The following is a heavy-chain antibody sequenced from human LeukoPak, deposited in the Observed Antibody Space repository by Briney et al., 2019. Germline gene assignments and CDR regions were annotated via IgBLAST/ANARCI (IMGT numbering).Heavy chain of an antibody. CDR3: ARVASYSDAFDI. V-gene: IGHV1-18*04. J-gene: IGHJ3*02. Sequence: ASVKVSCKASGYTFTSYYMHWVRQAPGQGLEWMGWISAYNGNTNYAQKLQGRVTMTTDTSTSTAYMELRSLRSDDTAVYYCARVASYSDAFDIWGQGTMVTVSS. CDR2: ISAYNGNT. CDR1: GYTFTSYY. D-gene: IGHD4/OR15-4a*01.